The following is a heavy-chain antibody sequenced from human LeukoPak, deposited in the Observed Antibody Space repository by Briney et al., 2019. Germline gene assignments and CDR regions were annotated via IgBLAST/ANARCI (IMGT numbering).Heavy chain of an antibody. CDR3: ATGYTYRLTRGYHYGMDV. V-gene: IGHV3-21*01. CDR2: ITSSSKSV. CDR1: GFTFNSYS. D-gene: IGHD5-18*01. Sequence: GGSLRLSCAASGFTFNSYSMHWVRQAPGKGLEWVSSITSSSKSVYYAGSVRGRFTISRDNAKNSLCLHMNSLRAEDTAVYYCATGYTYRLTRGYHYGMDVWGQGTTVTVSS. J-gene: IGHJ6*02.